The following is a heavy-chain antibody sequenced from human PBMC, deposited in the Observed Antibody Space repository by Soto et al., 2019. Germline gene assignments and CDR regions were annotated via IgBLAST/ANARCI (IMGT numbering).Heavy chain of an antibody. J-gene: IGHJ6*02. V-gene: IGHV3-30*18. Sequence: QVQLVESGGGVVQPGRSLRLSCVTSGFTLSDHAMHWVRQPPGKAPEWVALTSDDGTNEFYADSVKGRFTISRDNSQSTVYLQMSSLRSEDTALYYCAKDIGSGIHFNHRNPDFYNGMDVWGQGTRVTVSS. CDR1: GFTLSDHA. D-gene: IGHD3-10*01. CDR3: AKDIGSGIHFNHRNPDFYNGMDV. CDR2: TSDDGTNE.